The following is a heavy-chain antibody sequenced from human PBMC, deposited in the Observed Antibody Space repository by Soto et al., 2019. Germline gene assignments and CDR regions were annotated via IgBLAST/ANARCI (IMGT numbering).Heavy chain of an antibody. CDR1: GYTFTSDY. CDR3: ARGGFYGMDV. V-gene: IGHV1-46*01. CDR2: INPSGSSA. Sequence: GASVKVSCKASGYTFTSDYIHWVRQAPGQGLEWMGIINPSGSSATYAQKFQGRVTVTRDTSTSTVYMELRSLRSEDTAVVFCARGGFYGMDVWGQGTTVTVSS. J-gene: IGHJ6*02.